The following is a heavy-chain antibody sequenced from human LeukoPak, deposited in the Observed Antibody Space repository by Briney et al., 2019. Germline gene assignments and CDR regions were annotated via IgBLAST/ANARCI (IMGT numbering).Heavy chain of an antibody. V-gene: IGHV1-69*13. CDR2: IIPIFGTA. J-gene: IGHJ4*02. D-gene: IGHD5-24*01. CDR3: AESRDGYNAFDY. CDR1: GGTFSINA. Sequence: SVNVSCKASGGTFSINAISWVRQAPGQGLEWMGGIIPIFGTANYAQKFQGRVTITADESTSTAYMELSSLRSEDTAVYYCAESRDGYNAFDYWGQGTLVTVSS.